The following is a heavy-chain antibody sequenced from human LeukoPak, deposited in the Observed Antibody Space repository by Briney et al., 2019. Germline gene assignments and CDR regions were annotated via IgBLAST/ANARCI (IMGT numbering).Heavy chain of an antibody. Sequence: GASVKVSCKASGGTFSSYAISWVRQAPGQGLEWMGGIIPIFGTANYAQKFQGRVTITTDESTSTAYMELSSLRSEDTAVYYCAREYCSSTSCHGNGFDPWGQGTLVTVSS. CDR1: GGTFSSYA. J-gene: IGHJ5*02. V-gene: IGHV1-69*05. D-gene: IGHD2-2*01. CDR3: AREYCSSTSCHGNGFDP. CDR2: IIPIFGTA.